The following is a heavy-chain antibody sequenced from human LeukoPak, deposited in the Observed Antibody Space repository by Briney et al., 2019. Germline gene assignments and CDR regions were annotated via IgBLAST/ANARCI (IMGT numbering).Heavy chain of an antibody. V-gene: IGHV4-38-2*02. D-gene: IGHD2-21*02. CDR2: IYHSGST. Sequence: SETLSLTCSVSGYSINSGYYWGWIRQPPGKGLEWIGSIYHSGSTYYNPSLKSRVTISVDTSKNQFSLKLSSVTAADTAVYYCARQHIVVVTAIRAGSAFDIWGQGTMVTVSS. J-gene: IGHJ3*02. CDR1: GYSINSGYY. CDR3: ARQHIVVVTAIRAGSAFDI.